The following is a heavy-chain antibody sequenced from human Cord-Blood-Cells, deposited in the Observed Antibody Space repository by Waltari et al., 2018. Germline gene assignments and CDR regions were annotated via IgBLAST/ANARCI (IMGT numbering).Heavy chain of an antibody. CDR1: GFPFSSYW. CDR3: ARDSGRNSNFDY. Sequence: EVQLVESGGGLVQPGGSLRLSCAASGFPFSSYWMSWVRQVPGKGLEWVANIKQDGSEKYYVDSVKGRFTISRDNAKNSLYLQMNSLRAEDTAVYYCARDSGRNSNFDYWGQGTLVTVSS. D-gene: IGHD3-10*01. V-gene: IGHV3-7*01. J-gene: IGHJ4*02. CDR2: IKQDGSEK.